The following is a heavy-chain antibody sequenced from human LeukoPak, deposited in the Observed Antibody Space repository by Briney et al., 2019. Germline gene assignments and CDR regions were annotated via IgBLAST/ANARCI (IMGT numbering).Heavy chain of an antibody. J-gene: IGHJ6*03. CDR2: ISSSGSTI. CDR3: AREDLDSFGELPGPYYYYMDV. CDR1: GFTFSSYP. Sequence: PGGSLRLSCAASGFTFSSYPMTWVRQAPGKGLEWVSYISSSGSTIYHADSVKGRFTISRDNAKNSLYLQMNSLRAEDTAVYYCAREDLDSFGELPGPYYYYMDVWGKGTTVTVSS. D-gene: IGHD3-10*01. V-gene: IGHV3-48*04.